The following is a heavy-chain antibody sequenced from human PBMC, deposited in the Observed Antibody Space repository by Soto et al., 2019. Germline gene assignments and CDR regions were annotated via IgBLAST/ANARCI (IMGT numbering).Heavy chain of an antibody. CDR1: GGSISNYY. V-gene: IGHV4-59*08. CDR2: IYYSGST. CDR3: ARHRPGPYEY. D-gene: IGHD2-8*02. J-gene: IGHJ4*02. Sequence: QVQLQESGPGLVKPSETLSLTCSVSGGSISNYYWSWVRQSPGKGLEWIGYIYYSGSTNYNPSLKTRLTISVDTSKNQLSLMLRSVTDADTAVYYCARHRPGPYEYWGKGTLVTVSS.